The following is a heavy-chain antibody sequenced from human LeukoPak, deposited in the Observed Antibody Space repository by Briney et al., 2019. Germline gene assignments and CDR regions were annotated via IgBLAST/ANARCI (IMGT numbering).Heavy chain of an antibody. Sequence: PGGSLRLSCAASRFTFSNFAMSWVRQAPGKGLEWVSAISGSGGSTYYADSVKGRFTISRDNSKNALFLQMNSLRSEDTAVYYCAATVDYCSGGSCYNYYYGMDVWGQGTTVTVSS. CDR2: ISGSGGST. CDR1: RFTFSNFA. V-gene: IGHV3-23*01. D-gene: IGHD2-15*01. J-gene: IGHJ6*02. CDR3: AATVDYCSGGSCYNYYYGMDV.